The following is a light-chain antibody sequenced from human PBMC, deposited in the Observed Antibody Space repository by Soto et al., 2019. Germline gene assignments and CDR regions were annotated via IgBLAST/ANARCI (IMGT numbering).Light chain of an antibody. V-gene: IGLV1-44*01. CDR1: SSNIGSNP. Sequence: QSVLTQPPSASGTPGQSVTISCSGGSSNIGSNPVSWYQHVPGTAPKLLIHTNTQRPLGVPVRFSGSKSGTSAALAISGLRSEDEADYCCSAWDDTVYVFGSGTKLTVL. CDR3: SAWDDTVYV. CDR2: TNT. J-gene: IGLJ1*01.